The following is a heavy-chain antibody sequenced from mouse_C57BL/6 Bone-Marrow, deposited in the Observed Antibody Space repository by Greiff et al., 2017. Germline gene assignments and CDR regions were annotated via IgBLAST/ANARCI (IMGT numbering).Heavy chain of an antibody. V-gene: IGHV1-81*01. CDR3: AREGAYYSNLDFDY. J-gene: IGHJ2*01. Sequence: QVQLKQSGAELARPGASVKLSCKASGYTFTSYGISWVKQRTGQGLEWIGEIYPRSGNTYYNEKFKGKATLTADKSSSTAYMELRSLTSEDSAVYFCAREGAYYSNLDFDYWGQGTTLTVSS. CDR1: GYTFTSYG. CDR2: IYPRSGNT. D-gene: IGHD2-5*01.